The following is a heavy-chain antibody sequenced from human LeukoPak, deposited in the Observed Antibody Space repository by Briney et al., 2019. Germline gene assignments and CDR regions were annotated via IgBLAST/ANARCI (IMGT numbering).Heavy chain of an antibody. CDR1: GYPFTTSW. D-gene: IGHD5-24*01. Sequence: GESLKISCQGFGYPFTTSWIGWVRQLPGKGLEWTAIIYAGNSDAKYSPSFQGQVSISTDRSISTAYLHWSSLKASDTAIYYCAIIYHPDGRVYWGQGTLVTVSS. J-gene: IGHJ4*02. V-gene: IGHV5-51*01. CDR3: AIIYHPDGRVY. CDR2: IYAGNSDA.